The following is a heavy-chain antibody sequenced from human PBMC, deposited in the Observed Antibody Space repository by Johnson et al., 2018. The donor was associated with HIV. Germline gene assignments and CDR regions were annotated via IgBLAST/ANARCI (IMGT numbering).Heavy chain of an antibody. D-gene: IGHD4-17*01. J-gene: IGHJ3*01. V-gene: IGHV3-7*04. CDR1: GFTFSTDW. CDR3: ARGYGDYSDFFDV. Sequence: VQLVESGGGVVQPGRSLRLSCAASGFTFSTDWMICIRQAPGPGLACVANINQAGSEKYYVESVQGRFTISRDNSKNTLDLHINSLRVEDTAVYYCARGYGDYSDFFDVWGQGTMVTVSS. CDR2: INQAGSEK.